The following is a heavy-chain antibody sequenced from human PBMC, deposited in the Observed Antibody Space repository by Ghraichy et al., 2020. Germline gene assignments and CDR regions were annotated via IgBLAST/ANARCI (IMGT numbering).Heavy chain of an antibody. CDR1: GGTFSSYA. Sequence: SVKVSCKASGGTFSSYAISWVRQAPGQGLEWMGGIIPIFGTANYAQKFQGRVTITADESTSTAYMELSSLRSEDTAVYYCARAVIQYFDWGDYYYGMDVWGQGTTVTVSS. CDR3: ARAVIQYFDWGDYYYGMDV. J-gene: IGHJ6*02. D-gene: IGHD3-9*01. CDR2: IIPIFGTA. V-gene: IGHV1-69*13.